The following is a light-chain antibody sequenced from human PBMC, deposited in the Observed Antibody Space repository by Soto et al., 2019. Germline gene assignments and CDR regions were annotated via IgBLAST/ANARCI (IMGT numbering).Light chain of an antibody. CDR2: DAS. V-gene: IGKV3-15*01. J-gene: IGKJ1*01. CDR1: QSVSSN. Sequence: EIVMTQSPATLSMSPGERATLSCRASQSVSSNLAWYQQKPGQAPRLLIYDASTRTTGGPARFSGSGSGTEFTLTISSLQSEDFAVYYCQQYNNWPPTFGQGPKVDIK. CDR3: QQYNNWPPT.